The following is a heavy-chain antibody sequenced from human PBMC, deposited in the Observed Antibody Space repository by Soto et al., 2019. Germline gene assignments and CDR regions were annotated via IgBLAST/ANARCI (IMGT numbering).Heavy chain of an antibody. D-gene: IGHD4-17*01. CDR2: IYYSGST. CDR3: ARHWSDYGDYVIAY. J-gene: IGHJ4*02. V-gene: IGHV4-59*08. CDR1: GGSISSYY. Sequence: PSETLSLTCTVSGGSISSYYWSWIRQPPGKGLEWIGYIYYSGSTNYNPSLKSRVTISVDTSKNQFSLKLSSVTAADTAVYYCARHWSDYGDYVIAYWGQGTLVTVSS.